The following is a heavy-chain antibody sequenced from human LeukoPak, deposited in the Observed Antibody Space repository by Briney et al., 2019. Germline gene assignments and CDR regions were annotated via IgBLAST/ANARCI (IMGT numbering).Heavy chain of an antibody. D-gene: IGHD2-2*01. CDR1: GFTFSGYA. CDR2: ISGSGGST. V-gene: IGHV3-23*01. Sequence: GGSLRLSCAASGFTFSGYAMSWVRQAPEKGLEWVSAISGSGGSTYYADSVKGRFTISRDNSKNTLYLQMNSLRAEDTAVYYCARDPDGLSFDYWGQGTLVTVSS. J-gene: IGHJ4*02. CDR3: ARDPDGLSFDY.